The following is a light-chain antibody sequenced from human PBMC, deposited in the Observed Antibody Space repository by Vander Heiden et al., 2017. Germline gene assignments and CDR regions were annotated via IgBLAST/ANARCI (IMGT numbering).Light chain of an antibody. CDR3: QECNSAPRWT. CDR2: AAS. V-gene: IGKV1-27*01. CDR1: QGIRNY. J-gene: IGKJ1*01. Sequence: DIQMTQSPSSLSASVGDRVTLTCRASQGIRNYLAWDQQKPGKVPKLLIYAASTLQSGVPSRFSGSGSGTDFTLTMSSLQPEDVATYYCQECNSAPRWTFGPGTKVEIK.